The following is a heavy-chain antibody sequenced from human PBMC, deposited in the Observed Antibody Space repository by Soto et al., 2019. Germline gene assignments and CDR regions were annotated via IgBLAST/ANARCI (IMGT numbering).Heavy chain of an antibody. D-gene: IGHD4-17*01. CDR1: GYTFSGYA. V-gene: IGHV1-18*01. CDR2: ISAYNGNT. CDR3: ARPFGDYGDYAWSLRY. Sequence: QVQLVQSGAEVKKPGAPVKVSCKASGYTFSGYAMGWVRQAPGQGLEWMGWISAYNGNTDYAQKFQGRVTMTTDTSTSTAYMELRSLTSDDTAVYYCARPFGDYGDYAWSLRYWGQGTLVTVSS. J-gene: IGHJ4*02.